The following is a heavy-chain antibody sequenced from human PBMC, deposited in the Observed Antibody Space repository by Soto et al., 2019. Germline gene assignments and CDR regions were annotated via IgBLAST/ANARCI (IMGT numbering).Heavy chain of an antibody. Sequence: GGSLRLSCAASGFTFSSYAMHWVRQAPGKGLEWVAVISYDGSNKYYADSVKGRFTISRDNSKNTLYLQMNSLRAEDTAVYYCARSQIVVVVAATRGYYGMDVWGQGTTVTV. V-gene: IGHV3-30-3*01. CDR2: ISYDGSNK. D-gene: IGHD2-15*01. CDR3: ARSQIVVVVAATRGYYGMDV. J-gene: IGHJ6*02. CDR1: GFTFSSYA.